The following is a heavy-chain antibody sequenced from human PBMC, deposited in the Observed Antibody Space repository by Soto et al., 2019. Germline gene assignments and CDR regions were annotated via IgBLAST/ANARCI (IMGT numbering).Heavy chain of an antibody. V-gene: IGHV1-2*02. CDR2: INPNSGGT. Sequence: GASVKVSCKASGYTFTGYYMHWVRQAPGQGLEWMGWINPNSGGTNYAQKFQGRVTMTRDTSISTAYMELSRLRSDDTAVYYCARDLGASGYEPDSVVVVAAKLFGAFDIWGQGTMVT. D-gene: IGHD2-15*01. J-gene: IGHJ3*02. CDR1: GYTFTGYY. CDR3: ARDLGASGYEPDSVVVVAAKLFGAFDI.